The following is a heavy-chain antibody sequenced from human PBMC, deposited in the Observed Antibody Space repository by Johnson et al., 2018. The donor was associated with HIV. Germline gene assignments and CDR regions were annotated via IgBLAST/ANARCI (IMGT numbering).Heavy chain of an antibody. D-gene: IGHD1-1*01. CDR2: ISFSGTTI. V-gene: IGHV3-11*04. J-gene: IGHJ3*02. Sequence: QVQLVESGGGLVQPGGSLRLSCAASGFTFSDYYMTWIRQAPGKGLEWVSYISFSGTTIYYADSVKGRFAISRDNAKNSLYLQMNSLRAEDTAVYYCARKKATVFSTTSTNYAFDIWGQGTMVTVSS. CDR3: ARKKATVFSTTSTNYAFDI. CDR1: GFTFSDYY.